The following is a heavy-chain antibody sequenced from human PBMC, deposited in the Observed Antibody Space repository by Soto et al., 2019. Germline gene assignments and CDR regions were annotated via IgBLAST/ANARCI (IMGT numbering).Heavy chain of an antibody. CDR2: ISGSGAKT. Sequence: EVQLLESGGGLVQPGGSLRLSCAASGFTFSSYAMNWVRQATGKGLERVSSISGSGAKTYDADSVKGRFTISRDYYKKTLYLQMTRLRAEDTAVYYCASTPWNYGENRYFDYWGQGTLVSVSS. CDR3: ASTPWNYGENRYFDY. V-gene: IGHV3-23*01. CDR1: GFTFSSYA. D-gene: IGHD1-7*01. J-gene: IGHJ4*02.